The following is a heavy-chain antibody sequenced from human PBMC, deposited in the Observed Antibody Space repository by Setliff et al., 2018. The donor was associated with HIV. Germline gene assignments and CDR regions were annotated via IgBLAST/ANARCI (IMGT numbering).Heavy chain of an antibody. D-gene: IGHD3-16*01. CDR3: ARGDMIAFGGVGPFDY. CDR2: IITIFGTA. Sequence: SVKVSCKASGYTFTNYGISWVRLAPGQGLEWMGGIITIFGTADYAQRFQGRVTITADESTSTAYMELSSLRSADTAVYYCARGDMIAFGGVGPFDYWGQGTLVTVSS. V-gene: IGHV1-69*13. CDR1: GYTFTNYG. J-gene: IGHJ4*02.